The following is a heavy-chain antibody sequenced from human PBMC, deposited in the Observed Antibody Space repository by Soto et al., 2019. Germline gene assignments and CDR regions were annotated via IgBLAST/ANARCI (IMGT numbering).Heavy chain of an antibody. D-gene: IGHD3-10*01. CDR1: GGSFSGYY. J-gene: IGHJ6*03. CDR3: ARGVLTNYGSGSPLYYYYMDV. V-gene: IGHV4-34*01. Sequence: SETLSLTCAVYGGSFSGYYWSWIRQPPGKGLEWIGEINHSGSTNYNPSLKSRVTISVDTSKNQFSLKLSSVTAADTAVYYCARGVLTNYGSGSPLYYYYMDVWGKGTTVTVSS. CDR2: INHSGST.